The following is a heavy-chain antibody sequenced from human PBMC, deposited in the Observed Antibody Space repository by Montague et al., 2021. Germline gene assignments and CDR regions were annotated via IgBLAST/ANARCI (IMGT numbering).Heavy chain of an antibody. D-gene: IGHD1-26*01. CDR3: ARDTVGAGGYFYYYYMDV. V-gene: IGHV4-4*07. CDR2: LSIGGST. J-gene: IGHJ6*03. Sequence: SETLSLTCTVFGDSINTYSWSWIRQPAGKGLEWIGRLSIGGSTNSNPSLKSRVSMSVDTSKNQFSLKLSSVTAADTAVYFCARDTVGAGGYFYYYYMDVWGRGTTVTVSS. CDR1: GDSINTYS.